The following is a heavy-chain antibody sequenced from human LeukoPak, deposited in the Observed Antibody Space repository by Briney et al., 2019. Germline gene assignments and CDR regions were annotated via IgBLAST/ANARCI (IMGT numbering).Heavy chain of an antibody. J-gene: IGHJ3*02. CDR1: GFTFDDYA. CDR2: ISWNSGSI. D-gene: IGHD6-6*01. V-gene: IGHV3-9*01. CDR3: AKDYSRIASRGAFDI. Sequence: GRSLRLSCAASGFTFDDYAMHWVRQAPRKGLERVSGISWNSGSIGYADSVKGRFTISRDNAKNSLYLQMNSLRAEDTALYYCAKDYSRIASRGAFDIWGQGTMVTVSS.